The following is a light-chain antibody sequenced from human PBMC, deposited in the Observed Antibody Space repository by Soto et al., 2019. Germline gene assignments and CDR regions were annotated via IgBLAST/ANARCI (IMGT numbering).Light chain of an antibody. CDR3: QQYYISPIT. Sequence: DIVMTQSPDSLAVSLCERATVNCKASQSVLYISNNENYLAWYQQKPGQPPKLLIHWASTRESGVPDRFSGSGSGTDFTLTISSLQAEDVAVYYCQQYYISPITFGQGTRLEI. V-gene: IGKV4-1*01. CDR1: QSVLYISNNENY. CDR2: WAS. J-gene: IGKJ5*01.